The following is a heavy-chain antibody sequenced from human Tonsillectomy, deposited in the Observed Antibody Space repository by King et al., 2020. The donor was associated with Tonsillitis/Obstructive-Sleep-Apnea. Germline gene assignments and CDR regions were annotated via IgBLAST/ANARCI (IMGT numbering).Heavy chain of an antibody. D-gene: IGHD2-2*01. CDR1: GGSISSSSYY. J-gene: IGHJ5*02. V-gene: IGHV4-39*02. CDR3: ARDDCSSTSCYGGGNWFDP. Sequence: QLQESGPGLVKPSETLSLTCTVSGGSISSSSYYWGWIRQPPGKGLEWIGSIYYSGSTYYNPSLKSRVTISVVTSKNQFSLKLSSVTAADTAVYYCARDDCSSTSCYGGGNWFDPWGQGTLVTVSS. CDR2: IYYSGST.